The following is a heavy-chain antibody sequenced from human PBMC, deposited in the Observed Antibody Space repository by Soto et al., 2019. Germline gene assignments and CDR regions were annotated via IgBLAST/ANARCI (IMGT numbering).Heavy chain of an antibody. CDR3: AREGQAPYYYYGMDV. CDR2: ISGYNGNT. Sequence: QVQLVQSGAEVKKPGAAETVSCEASGYTFTNYGFSWVRQAPGQGLEWMGWISGYNGNTKYAEKFQNRVTMTTDTSTNTAHMELRSLRSDDTAVYYCAREGQAPYYYYGMDVWGQGTAVTVSS. V-gene: IGHV1-18*01. CDR1: GYTFTNYG. J-gene: IGHJ6*02.